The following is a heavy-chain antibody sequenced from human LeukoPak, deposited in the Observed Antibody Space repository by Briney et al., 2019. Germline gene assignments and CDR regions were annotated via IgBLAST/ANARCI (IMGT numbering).Heavy chain of an antibody. CDR2: VYYTGST. D-gene: IGHD4-17*01. CDR3: ARDSSTVTTRHFDY. Sequence: SETLSLTCAVSGGSINNYYWTWIRQPPGKGLECIGYVYYTGSTYYNPSLKSRVTISVDSSKNQFSLKLNSVTAADTAVYYCARDSSTVTTRHFDYWGQGTLVTVSS. V-gene: IGHV4-59*01. CDR1: GGSINNYY. J-gene: IGHJ4*02.